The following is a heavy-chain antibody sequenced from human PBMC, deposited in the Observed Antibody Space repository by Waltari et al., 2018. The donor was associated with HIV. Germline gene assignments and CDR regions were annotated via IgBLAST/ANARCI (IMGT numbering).Heavy chain of an antibody. D-gene: IGHD2-8*02. Sequence: EVHVVESGGALVQPGGSLTLSCVGSGFTASTNYMTWVRQAPGEVSVWCSCFESDGRTDNTDSAKGRLTISRDTSKNTVFLQMNSLRPDDTALFYCARGSTGRLQARGGYYGLYIWGGGTTVTVYS. CDR1: GFTASTNY. CDR2: FESDGRT. V-gene: IGHV3-66*02. J-gene: IGHJ6*02. CDR3: ARGSTGRLQARGGYYGLYI.